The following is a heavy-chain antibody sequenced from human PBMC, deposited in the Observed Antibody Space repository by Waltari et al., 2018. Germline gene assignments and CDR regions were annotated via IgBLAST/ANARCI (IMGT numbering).Heavy chain of an antibody. J-gene: IGHJ4*02. V-gene: IGHV4-34*01. CDR1: GGSFSGYY. Sequence: QVQLQQWGAGLLKPSETLSLTCAVYGGSFSGYYWSWIRQPPGKGLGWIGEINHSGSTNYNPSLKSRVTISVDTSKNQFSLKLSSVTAADTAVYYCARADYYDSSGTFDYWGQGTLVTVSS. CDR3: ARADYYDSSGTFDY. CDR2: INHSGST. D-gene: IGHD3-22*01.